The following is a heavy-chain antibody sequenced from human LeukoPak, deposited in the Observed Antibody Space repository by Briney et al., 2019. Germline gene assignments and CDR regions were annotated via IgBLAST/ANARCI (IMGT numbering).Heavy chain of an antibody. CDR2: ISSSGSTI. V-gene: IGHV3-48*04. Sequence: PGGSLRLSCTASGFTLSPYTMNWVRQAPGKGLEWVSYISSSGSTIYYADSVKGRFTISRDNAKNSLYLQMNSLRAEDTAVYYCARVGWFGQTGPDYWGQGTLVTVSS. CDR1: GFTLSPYT. CDR3: ARVGWFGQTGPDY. D-gene: IGHD3-10*01. J-gene: IGHJ4*02.